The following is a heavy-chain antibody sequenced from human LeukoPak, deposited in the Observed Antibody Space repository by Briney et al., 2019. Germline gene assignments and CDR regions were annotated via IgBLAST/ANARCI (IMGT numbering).Heavy chain of an antibody. CDR2: ISGSGGGT. V-gene: IGHV3-23*01. J-gene: IGHJ4*02. CDR1: GFTFSSYA. D-gene: IGHD6-13*01. Sequence: GGSLRLSCAASGFTFSSYAMSWVRQAPGKGLEWVSAISGSGGGTYYADSVKGRFTISRDNSKNTLYLQMNSLRAEDTAVYYCARTLMTAAGTDYYFDNWGQGTLVTVSS. CDR3: ARTLMTAAGTDYYFDN.